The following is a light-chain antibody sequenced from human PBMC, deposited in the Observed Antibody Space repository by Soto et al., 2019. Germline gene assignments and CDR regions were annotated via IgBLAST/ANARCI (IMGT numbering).Light chain of an antibody. CDR2: SIS. J-gene: IGKJ4*01. CDR3: QQSDGSIT. CDR1: QSVSNSY. V-gene: IGKV3-20*01. Sequence: IVLTQSPGTLSLSPGERATLSCRASQSVSNSYLAWYQQKPGQAPRLLIYSISSRAPGIPVRFSGSGSGTDFSLTISRLEPADLAVCYCQQSDGSITFGAHTQVDI.